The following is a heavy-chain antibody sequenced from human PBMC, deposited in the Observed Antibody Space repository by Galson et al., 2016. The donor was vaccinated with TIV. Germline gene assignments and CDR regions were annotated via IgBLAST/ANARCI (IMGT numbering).Heavy chain of an antibody. CDR3: ARDGHDSWSGGANNLDF. Sequence: SLRLSCAASGFIFSAYSMHWVRQAPGKGLDWVAILSYDADNEYYADSVKGRFTISRDNSKNTLYLQMNSLRAEDTAVYYCARDGHDSWSGGANNLDFWGRGTLVTVSS. J-gene: IGHJ4*02. CDR2: LSYDADNE. V-gene: IGHV3-30*04. CDR1: GFIFSAYS. D-gene: IGHD3-3*01.